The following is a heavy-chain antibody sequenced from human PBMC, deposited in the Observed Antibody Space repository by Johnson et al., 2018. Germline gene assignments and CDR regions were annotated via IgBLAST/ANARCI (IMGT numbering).Heavy chain of an antibody. CDR3: SRENYYDSSGYYSRYFQH. D-gene: IGHD3-22*01. CDR1: GFTFSSYG. Sequence: QVQLVQSGGGVVQPGRSLRLSCAASGFTFSSYGMHWVRQAPGKGLEWVAVISYDGSNKYYADSVKGRFTISRDNSKNTLNVQMNSLRAEDTAGYYWSRENYYDSSGYYSRYFQHWGQGTLVTVSS. J-gene: IGHJ1*01. CDR2: ISYDGSNK. V-gene: IGHV3-30*03.